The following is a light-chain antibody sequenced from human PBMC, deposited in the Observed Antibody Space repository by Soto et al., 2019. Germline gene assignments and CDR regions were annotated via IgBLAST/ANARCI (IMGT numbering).Light chain of an antibody. CDR2: GAS. Sequence: EIVLTQSPATLSLSPGDTATLSCRASQSVTSYFAWYQQRPGQAPRLLIYGASARATGVPDRFSGSGSGTDFTLIINMLEPEDFAVYYCQQHGTSITFGGGTQLESK. J-gene: IGKJ4*01. V-gene: IGKV3-20*01. CDR3: QQHGTSIT. CDR1: QSVTSY.